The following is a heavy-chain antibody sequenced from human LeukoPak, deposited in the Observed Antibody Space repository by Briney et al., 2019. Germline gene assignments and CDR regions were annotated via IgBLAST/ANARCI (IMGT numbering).Heavy chain of an antibody. V-gene: IGHV3-23*01. CDR3: AKFRFGDELSPYGMDV. D-gene: IGHD3-10*01. CDR1: GFTFSSYA. J-gene: IGHJ6*02. CDR2: ISGSGGST. Sequence: PGGSLRLSCAASGFTFSSYAMSWVRQAPGKGLEWVSAISGSGGSTYYADSVKGRFTISRDNSKNTLYLQMNSLRAEDTAVYYCAKFRFGDELSPYGMDVWGQGTTVTVSS.